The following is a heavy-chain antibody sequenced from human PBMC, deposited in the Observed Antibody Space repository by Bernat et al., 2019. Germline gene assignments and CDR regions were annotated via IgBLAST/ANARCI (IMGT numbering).Heavy chain of an antibody. Sequence: QEQLVESGGGVVQPGRSLRLSCAGSGFIFSSYGMHWVRQAPGKGLEWMAVISYDGSAKKYADSVKDRFTISRDNTNNMLYLQMSSLTTEDTAVYYCAKGPWERPEYWGQGTLVTVSS. V-gene: IGHV3-30*18. D-gene: IGHD1-26*01. CDR3: AKGPWERPEY. CDR2: ISYDGSAK. J-gene: IGHJ4*02. CDR1: GFIFSSYG.